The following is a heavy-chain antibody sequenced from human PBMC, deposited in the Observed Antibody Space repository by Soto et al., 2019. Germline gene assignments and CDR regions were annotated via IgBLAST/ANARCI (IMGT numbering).Heavy chain of an antibody. D-gene: IGHD3-22*01. CDR1: GFTFSSYA. Sequence: VGSLRLSCAASGFTFSSYAMSWVRQAPGKGLEWVSAISGSGGSTYYADSVKGRFAISRDNSKNTLYLQMNSLRAEDTAVYYCAKGRGGITMIVVVITAFDYWGQGTLVTVSS. CDR2: ISGSGGST. CDR3: AKGRGGITMIVVVITAFDY. V-gene: IGHV3-23*01. J-gene: IGHJ4*02.